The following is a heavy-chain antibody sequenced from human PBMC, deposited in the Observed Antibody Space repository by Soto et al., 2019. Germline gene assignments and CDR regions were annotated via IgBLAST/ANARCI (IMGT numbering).Heavy chain of an antibody. V-gene: IGHV4-39*01. CDR2: IYYSGST. J-gene: IGHJ4*02. Sequence: PSDTLSRTCTVSGCPISLSSYDRCWSSPPPGKGLEWIGSIYYSGSTYYNPSLKSRVTISVDTSKNQFSLKLSSLTAADTAVYYCARRVGYCSSTSCHQIDYWGQGTLVTVS. CDR3: ARRVGYCSSTSCHQIDY. CDR1: GCPISLSSYD. D-gene: IGHD2-2*01.